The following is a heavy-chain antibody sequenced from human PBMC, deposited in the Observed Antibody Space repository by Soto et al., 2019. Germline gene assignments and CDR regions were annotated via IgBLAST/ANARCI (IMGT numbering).Heavy chain of an antibody. D-gene: IGHD3-16*01. V-gene: IGHV1-24*01. CDR3: ARGGTPIDY. J-gene: IGHJ4*02. CDR1: GYTLTELS. CDR2: FDPEDGET. Sequence: ASVKVSWKVAGYTLTELSMHWVRQAPGKGLEWMGGFDPEDGETIYAQKFQGRVTMTTDTSTSTAYMEVRSLRFDDTAVYYCARGGTPIDYWGQGTLVTVSS.